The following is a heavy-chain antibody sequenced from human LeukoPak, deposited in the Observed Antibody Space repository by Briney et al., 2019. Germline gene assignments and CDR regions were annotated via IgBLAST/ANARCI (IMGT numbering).Heavy chain of an antibody. J-gene: IGHJ5*02. CDR1: GYTFTGCY. D-gene: IGHD6-19*01. V-gene: IGHV1-2*02. Sequence: ASVKVSCKASGYTFTGCYMHWVRQAPGQGLEWMGWINLNSGGTNYAQKFQGRVTMTRDTSISTAYMELSRLRSDDTAVYYCASSSSGWNWFDPWGQGTLVTVSS. CDR2: INLNSGGT. CDR3: ASSSSGWNWFDP.